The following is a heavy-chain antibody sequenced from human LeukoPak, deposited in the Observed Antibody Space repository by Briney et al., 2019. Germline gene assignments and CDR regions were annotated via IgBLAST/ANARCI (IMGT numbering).Heavy chain of an antibody. CDR2: IYFSGST. V-gene: IGHV4-39*01. J-gene: IGHJ4*02. CDR1: GGSLSDYY. Sequence: SETLSLTCAVYGGSLSDYYWDWIRQPPGKGLDWIGSIYFSGSTYYNPSLNSRVTISVDTSKNQFSLKLISVTAADTAVYYCARRTVATTGVDYWGQGSLVTVPS. D-gene: IGHD5-12*01. CDR3: ARRTVATTGVDY.